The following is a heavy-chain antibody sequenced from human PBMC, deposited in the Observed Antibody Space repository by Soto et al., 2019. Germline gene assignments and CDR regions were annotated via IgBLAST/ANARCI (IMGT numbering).Heavy chain of an antibody. D-gene: IGHD6-13*01. Sequence: SETLSLTCTVSGGSISSGGYYWSWIRQHPGKGLEWIGYIYYSGSTYYNPSLKSRVTISVDTSKNQFSLKLSSVTAADTAVYYCARDQGSSWYSTYGMDVWGQGTTVTVSS. CDR1: GGSISSGGYY. J-gene: IGHJ6*02. V-gene: IGHV4-31*03. CDR3: ARDQGSSWYSTYGMDV. CDR2: IYYSGST.